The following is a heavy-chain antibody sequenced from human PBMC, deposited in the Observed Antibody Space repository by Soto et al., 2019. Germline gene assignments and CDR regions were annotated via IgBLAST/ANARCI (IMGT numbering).Heavy chain of an antibody. CDR1: GGTFSIYA. CDR3: ASHFPLYYYYGMDV. J-gene: IGHJ6*02. D-gene: IGHD3-3*02. CDR2: IIPIFGTA. V-gene: IGHV1-69*13. Sequence: SLKVSCKASGGTFSIYAISWVRQAPGQGLEWMGGIIPIFGTANYAQKFQGRVTITADESTSTAYMELSSLRSEDTAVYYCASHFPLYYYYGMDVWGQGTTVTVSS.